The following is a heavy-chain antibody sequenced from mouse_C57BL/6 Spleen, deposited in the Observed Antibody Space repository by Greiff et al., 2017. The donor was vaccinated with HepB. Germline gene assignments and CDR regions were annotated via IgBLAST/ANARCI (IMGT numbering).Heavy chain of an antibody. CDR2: ISSGGDYT. CDR1: GFTFSSYA. D-gene: IGHD1-1*01. Sequence: EVKLVESGEGLVKPGGSLKLSCAASGFTFSSYAMSWVRQTPEKRLEWVAYISSGGDYTYYADTVKGRFTISRDNARNTLYLQMSSLKSEDTAMYYCTRGVYYYGSRDWYFDVWGTGTTVTVSS. V-gene: IGHV5-9-1*02. CDR3: TRGVYYYGSRDWYFDV. J-gene: IGHJ1*03.